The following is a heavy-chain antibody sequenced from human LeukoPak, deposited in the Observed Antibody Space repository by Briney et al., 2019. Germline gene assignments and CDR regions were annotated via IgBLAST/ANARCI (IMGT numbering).Heavy chain of an antibody. Sequence: SETLSLTCTVSGGSISSGGYYWSWIRQPPGKGLEWIGYIYHSGSTYYNPSLKSRVTISVDRSKNQFSLKLSSVTAADTAVYYCARDRVIPEGAFDYWGQGTLVTVSS. V-gene: IGHV4-30-2*01. CDR2: IYHSGST. CDR1: GGSISSGGYY. J-gene: IGHJ4*02. CDR3: ARDRVIPEGAFDY. D-gene: IGHD4-23*01.